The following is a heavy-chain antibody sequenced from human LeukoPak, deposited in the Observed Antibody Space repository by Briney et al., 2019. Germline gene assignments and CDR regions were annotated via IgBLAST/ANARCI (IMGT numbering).Heavy chain of an antibody. CDR3: TTDLTMVRGANPWGYDAVDV. Sequence: PGGSLRLSCAASGFTFSKAWMSWGRQAPGKGLEWVGRIKSKTDGGTTDYAAPVKGRFTILRDDSKNTLYLQMTSLKTEDAAVYYCTTDLTMVRGANPWGYDAVDVWGQGTTVTVSS. J-gene: IGHJ6*02. D-gene: IGHD3-10*01. CDR1: GFTFSKAW. CDR2: IKSKTDGGTT. V-gene: IGHV3-15*01.